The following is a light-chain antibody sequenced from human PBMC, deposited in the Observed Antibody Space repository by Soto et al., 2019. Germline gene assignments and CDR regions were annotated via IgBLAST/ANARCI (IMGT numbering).Light chain of an antibody. CDR3: SSYTSSSTLV. Sequence: QSALTQPASVSGSPGQSITISCTGTSSDVGNYNLVSWYQQHPDKAPKLMIYEVSNRPSGVSNRFSGSKSGNTASLTISGLQADDEADYYCSSYTSSSTLVFGPGTKVTVL. CDR1: SSDVGNYNL. V-gene: IGLV2-14*02. J-gene: IGLJ1*01. CDR2: EVS.